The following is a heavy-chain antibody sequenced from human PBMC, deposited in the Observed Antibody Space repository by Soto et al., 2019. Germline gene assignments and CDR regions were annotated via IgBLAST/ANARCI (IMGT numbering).Heavy chain of an antibody. V-gene: IGHV4-59*01. J-gene: IGHJ3*02. Sequence: SSETLSLTCTVSGGSISSYYWSWIRQPPGKGLEWIGYIYYSGSTNYNPSLKSRVTISVDTSKNQFSLKLSSVTAADTAVYYCARVTGDSSGYYYGTHAFDIWGQGTMVTVSS. CDR1: GGSISSYY. CDR2: IYYSGST. CDR3: ARVTGDSSGYYYGTHAFDI. D-gene: IGHD3-22*01.